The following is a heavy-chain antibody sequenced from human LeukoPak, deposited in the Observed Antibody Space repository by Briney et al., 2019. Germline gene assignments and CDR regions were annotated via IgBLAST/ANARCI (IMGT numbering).Heavy chain of an antibody. CDR3: AREIVAVAGNYYYMDV. Sequence: SETLSLTCAVSGYSISSGYYWGWIRQPPGKGLEWIGSIYHSGSTYYNPSLQSRVTISVDTSKNQFSLKLSSVTAADTAVYYCAREIVAVAGNYYYMDVWGKGTTVTVSS. V-gene: IGHV4-38-2*02. CDR2: IYHSGST. J-gene: IGHJ6*03. CDR1: GYSISSGYY. D-gene: IGHD6-19*01.